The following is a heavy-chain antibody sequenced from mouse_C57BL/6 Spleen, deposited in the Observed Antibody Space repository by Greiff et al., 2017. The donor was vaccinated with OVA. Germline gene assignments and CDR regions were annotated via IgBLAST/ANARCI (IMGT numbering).Heavy chain of an antibody. V-gene: IGHV14-1*01. CDR3: TTRDCDGTLAY. D-gene: IGHD1-1*01. J-gene: IGHJ3*01. CDR1: GFNIKDYY. Sequence: VHVKQSGAELVRPGASVKLSCTASGFNIKDYYMHWVKQRPEQGLEWIGRIDPEDGDTEYAPKFQGKATMTADTSSNTAYLQLSSLTSEDTAVYYCTTRDCDGTLAYWGQGTLVTVSA. CDR2: IDPEDGDT.